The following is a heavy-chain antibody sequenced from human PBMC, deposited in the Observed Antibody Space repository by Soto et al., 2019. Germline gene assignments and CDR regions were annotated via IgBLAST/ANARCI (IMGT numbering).Heavy chain of an antibody. J-gene: IGHJ6*01. D-gene: IGHD2-15*01. CDR1: GFTFSGYA. V-gene: IGHV3-21*01. Sequence: NPGGSLRLSCTASGFTFSGYAMNWVRRAPGKGLEWVSFISSTSDYKYYADSVQGRFTISRDNAKNSLYLQMNSLTAEDTAVYYCARDFTAQRIYYYGLDVWGQGTTVTVS. CDR3: ARDFTAQRIYYYGLDV. CDR2: ISSTSDYK.